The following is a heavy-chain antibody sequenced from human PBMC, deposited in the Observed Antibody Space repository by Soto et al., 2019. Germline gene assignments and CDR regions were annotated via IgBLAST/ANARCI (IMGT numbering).Heavy chain of an antibody. CDR1: GFTFSSYA. D-gene: IGHD4-17*01. V-gene: IGHV3-30-3*01. CDR2: ISYEGSNK. Sequence: QVQLVESGGGVVQPGRSLRLSCAASGFTFSSYAMHWVRQAPGKGLEWVAVISYEGSNKYYADSVKGRFTISRDNSKNTLYLQMNSLRAEDTAVYYCARDSGGDFDYWGQGTLVTVSS. CDR3: ARDSGGDFDY. J-gene: IGHJ4*02.